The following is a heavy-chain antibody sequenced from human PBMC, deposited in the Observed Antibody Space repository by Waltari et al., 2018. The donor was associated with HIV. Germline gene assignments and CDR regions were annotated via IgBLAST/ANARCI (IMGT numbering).Heavy chain of an antibody. V-gene: IGHV3-30*02. Sequence: QVQLVESGGGVVQPGGSLRLSCAASGFTFSNYDVHWVRKAPGKGLEWVAFIRHDGSNKYYADSVKGRFTISRDNSKNTLYLQMNSLRAEDTAVYYCARGKYSGSYLDYWGQGTLVTVSS. J-gene: IGHJ4*02. D-gene: IGHD1-26*01. CDR3: ARGKYSGSYLDY. CDR1: GFTFSNYD. CDR2: IRHDGSNK.